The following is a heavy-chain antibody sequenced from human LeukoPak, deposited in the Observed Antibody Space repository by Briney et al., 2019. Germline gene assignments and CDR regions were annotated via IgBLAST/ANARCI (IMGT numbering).Heavy chain of an antibody. CDR3: ARDSETVTPYGYFDY. CDR2: ISSSSSTI. V-gene: IGHV3-48*01. D-gene: IGHD4-11*01. Sequence: HPGGSLRLSCAASGFTFSSYAMNWVRQAPGKGLEWVSYISSSSSTIYYADSVKGRFTISRDNAKNSLFLQMNSLRAEDTAVYYCARDSETVTPYGYFDYWGQGTLVTVSS. CDR1: GFTFSSYA. J-gene: IGHJ4*02.